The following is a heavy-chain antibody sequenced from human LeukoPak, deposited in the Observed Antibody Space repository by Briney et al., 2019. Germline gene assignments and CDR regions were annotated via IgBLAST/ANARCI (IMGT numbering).Heavy chain of an antibody. CDR1: GYTFTTYG. CDR3: ARVMHWDIVMARGRGMDV. Sequence: ASVKVSCKASGYTFTTYGISWVRQAPGQGLEWMGWINPYNGDTNYAQKLQGRVTMTTEASTDTAYMELRSLRSDDTAVYYCARVMHWDIVMARGRGMDVWGQGTTVTVSS. V-gene: IGHV1-18*01. D-gene: IGHD5-12*01. CDR2: INPYNGDT. J-gene: IGHJ6*02.